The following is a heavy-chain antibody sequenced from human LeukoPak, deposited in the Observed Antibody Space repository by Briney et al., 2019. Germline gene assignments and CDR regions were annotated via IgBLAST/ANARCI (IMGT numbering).Heavy chain of an antibody. V-gene: IGHV3-23*01. J-gene: IGHJ4*02. Sequence: GGSLRLSCAASGFTFSNAWMSWVRQAPGKGLEWVSAISGSGGSTYYADSVKGRFTISRDNSKNTLYLQMNSLRAEDTAVYYCAKADCTNGVCQYYFDYWGQGTLVTVSS. CDR1: GFTFSNAW. CDR3: AKADCTNGVCQYYFDY. D-gene: IGHD2-8*01. CDR2: ISGSGGST.